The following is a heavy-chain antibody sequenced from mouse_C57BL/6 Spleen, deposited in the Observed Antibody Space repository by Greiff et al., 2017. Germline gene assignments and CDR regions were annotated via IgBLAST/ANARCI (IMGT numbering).Heavy chain of an antibody. Sequence: EVQVVESGAELVRPGASVKLSCTASGFNIKDDYMHWVKQRPEQGLEWIGWIDPENGDTEYASKFQGKATITADTSSNTAYLQLSSLTSEDTAVYYCTPYYSNYGNYAMDYWGQGTSVTVSS. D-gene: IGHD2-5*01. CDR1: GFNIKDDY. CDR3: TPYYSNYGNYAMDY. CDR2: IDPENGDT. J-gene: IGHJ4*01. V-gene: IGHV14-4*01.